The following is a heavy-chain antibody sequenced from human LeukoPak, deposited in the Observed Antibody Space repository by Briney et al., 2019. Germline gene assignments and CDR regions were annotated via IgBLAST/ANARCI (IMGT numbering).Heavy chain of an antibody. Sequence: GGSLRLSCAASGFTFSSYEMNWVRQAPGKGLEWVSYISSSGSTIYYADSVKGRFTISRDNAKNSVYLQMNSLRAEDTAVYYCAREPSYTSSWYTSCDYWGQGTLVTVSS. CDR2: ISSSGSTI. J-gene: IGHJ4*02. CDR1: GFTFSSYE. CDR3: AREPSYTSSWYTSCDY. D-gene: IGHD6-13*01. V-gene: IGHV3-48*03.